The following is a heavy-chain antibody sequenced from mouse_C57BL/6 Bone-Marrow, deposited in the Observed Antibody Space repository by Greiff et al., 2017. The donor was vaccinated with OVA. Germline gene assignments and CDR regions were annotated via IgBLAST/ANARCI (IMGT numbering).Heavy chain of an antibody. J-gene: IGHJ4*01. Sequence: EVKLVESGGGLVKPGGSLKLSCAASGFTFSSYAMSWVRQTPEKRLEWVATISDGGSYTYYPANVKGRFTISRDNAKNNLYLQMSHLKSEDTAMYYCARDRGYYGYEGIIYYYAMDYWGQGTSVTVSS. CDR3: ARDRGYYGYEGIIYYYAMDY. CDR1: GFTFSSYA. CDR2: ISDGGSYT. D-gene: IGHD2-2*01. V-gene: IGHV5-4*01.